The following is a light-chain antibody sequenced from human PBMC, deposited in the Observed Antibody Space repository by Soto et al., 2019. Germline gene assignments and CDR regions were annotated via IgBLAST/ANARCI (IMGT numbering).Light chain of an antibody. Sequence: QSVLTQPPSVSAAPGQKVTISCSGSSSNIGNNYVSWYQQLPGTAPKLLIYENSKRPSGIPDRFSGSKSGTSATLGITGLQTGDEADYYCGTWDSSPWVFGGGTKVTVL. CDR3: GTWDSSPWV. CDR1: SSNIGNNY. CDR2: ENS. J-gene: IGLJ3*02. V-gene: IGLV1-51*02.